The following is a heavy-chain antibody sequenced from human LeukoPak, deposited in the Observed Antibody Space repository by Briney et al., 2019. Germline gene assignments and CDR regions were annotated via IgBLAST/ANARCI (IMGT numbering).Heavy chain of an antibody. CDR3: ATDISTHYFGS. D-gene: IGHD3-9*01. CDR1: GFTFNDYA. Sequence: GGSLRLSCAPSGFTFNDYAMHWVRQAPGKGPEWVAVISYDGSNKYYADSVKGRFTISRDNSRNTVFLQMNSLRAEDTAIYYCATDISTHYFGSWGQGTLVTVSS. V-gene: IGHV3-30-3*01. CDR2: ISYDGSNK. J-gene: IGHJ4*02.